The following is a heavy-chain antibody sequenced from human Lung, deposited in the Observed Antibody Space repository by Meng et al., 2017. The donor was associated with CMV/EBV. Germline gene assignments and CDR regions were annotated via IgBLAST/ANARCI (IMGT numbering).Heavy chain of an antibody. J-gene: IGHJ4*02. D-gene: IGHD2-2*01. CDR3: ARGPPLIGYCSSTSCYGIRY. CDR1: FSGYY. V-gene: IGHV4-34*01. Sequence: FSGYYWSSIHQPPGKGLEWIGEINPSRSTNYNPSLKKRVTRSVDTSKNQFSLKLSSVTAADTAVYYCARGPPLIGYCSSTSCYGIRYWGQGTLVTVSS. CDR2: INPSRST.